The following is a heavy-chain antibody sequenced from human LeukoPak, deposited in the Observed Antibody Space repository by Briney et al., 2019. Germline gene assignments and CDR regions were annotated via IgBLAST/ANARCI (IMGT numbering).Heavy chain of an antibody. J-gene: IGHJ4*02. Sequence: GGSLRLSCTASGFTTHYWLNWVRQSPGKGLEWVANIDRDGRVQHYVDSVEGRFTISRDDSRNTLYLQMNSLRAEDTAVYFCARDASGYYPDFWGQGTLVTVS. CDR3: ARDASGYYPDF. V-gene: IGHV3-7*01. D-gene: IGHD3-3*01. CDR1: GFTTHYW. CDR2: IDRDGRVQ.